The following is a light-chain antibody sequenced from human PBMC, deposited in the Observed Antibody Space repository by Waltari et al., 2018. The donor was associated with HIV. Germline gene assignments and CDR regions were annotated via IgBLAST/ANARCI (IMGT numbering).Light chain of an antibody. V-gene: IGLV3-9*01. CDR2: RDN. Sequence: SYELTQPLSVSVALGQQARITCGGNNIGSKNVHWYQQKPGQAPVLVIYRDNNRPSGIPERFSGSNSGNTATLTISRAQAGDEADYYCQVWDSGTVVFGGGTKLTVL. CDR3: QVWDSGTVV. J-gene: IGLJ2*01. CDR1: NIGSKN.